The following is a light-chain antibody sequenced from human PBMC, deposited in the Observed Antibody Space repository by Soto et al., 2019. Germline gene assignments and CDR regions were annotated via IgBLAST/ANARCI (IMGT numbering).Light chain of an antibody. J-gene: IGKJ5*01. CDR2: GAS. V-gene: IGKV3-20*01. CDR1: QSVSSSY. Sequence: IVLTQSPGTLSLSPGERVTLSCRASQSVSSSYLAWYQQKPGQAPRLLIYGASSRATGIPDRFSGSGSGTAFILAITSLQSEDFAVYYCQQYNNWPPITFGQGTRLEIK. CDR3: QQYNNWPPIT.